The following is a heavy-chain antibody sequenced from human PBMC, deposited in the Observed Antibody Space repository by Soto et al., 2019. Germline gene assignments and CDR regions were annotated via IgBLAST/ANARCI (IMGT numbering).Heavy chain of an antibody. V-gene: IGHV4-39*01. D-gene: IGHD6-13*01. CDR1: GGSISSSSYY. Sequence: SETLSLTCTVSGGSISSSSYYWGWIRQPPGKGLEWIGSIYYSGSTYYNPSLKSRVTISVDTSKNQFSLKLSSVTAADTAVYYCASERWYYYYYYGMDVWGQGTTVTVSS. CDR3: ASERWYYYYYYGMDV. J-gene: IGHJ6*02. CDR2: IYYSGST.